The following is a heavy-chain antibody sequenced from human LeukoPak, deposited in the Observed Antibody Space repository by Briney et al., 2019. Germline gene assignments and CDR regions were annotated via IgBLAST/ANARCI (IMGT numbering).Heavy chain of an antibody. CDR2: ISDSGST. CDR1: GGSISDYY. CDR3: ARVEYGDYGWFDP. D-gene: IGHD4-17*01. J-gene: IGHJ5*02. V-gene: IGHV4-59*01. Sequence: PSETLSLTCTVSGGSISDYYWSWIRQPPGKGLEWIGYISDSGSTNYNPSLTSRVTISLDTSKNQFSLKLISLAAADTAAYYCARVEYGDYGWFDPWGQGTLVTVSS.